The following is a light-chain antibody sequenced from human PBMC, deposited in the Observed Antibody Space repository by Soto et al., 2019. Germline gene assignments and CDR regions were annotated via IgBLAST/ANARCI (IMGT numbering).Light chain of an antibody. CDR1: DSSIGAGYD. Sequence: QSVLTQPPSVSGAPGHRVTISCTGSDSSIGAGYDVHWYQQLPGTPPKVLIYGNSNRPSGVPDRFSASKSGTSASLAITGLQAEDEADYYCQSYDNSLSGSYVFGSGTKVTVL. CDR3: QSYDNSLSGSYV. V-gene: IGLV1-40*01. CDR2: GNS. J-gene: IGLJ1*01.